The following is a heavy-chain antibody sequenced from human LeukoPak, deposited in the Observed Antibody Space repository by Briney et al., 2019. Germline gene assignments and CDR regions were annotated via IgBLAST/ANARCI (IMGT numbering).Heavy chain of an antibody. V-gene: IGHV4-39*07. CDR3: ARGIAARQRYYYYYMDV. CDR2: IFYSGST. CDR1: GGSISTSNYY. D-gene: IGHD6-6*01. Sequence: SETLSLTCTVSGGSISTSNYYWGWIRQPPGKGLEWIGNIFYSGSTYYSPSLKSRVTISLDTSRNQFSLKLNSVTAADTAVYYCARGIAARQRYYYYYMDVWGKGPTVTVSS. J-gene: IGHJ6*03.